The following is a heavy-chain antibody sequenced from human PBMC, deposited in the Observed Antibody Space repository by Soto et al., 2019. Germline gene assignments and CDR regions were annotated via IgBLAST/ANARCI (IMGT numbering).Heavy chain of an antibody. J-gene: IGHJ6*02. Sequence: QVQLQESGPGLVKPSQTLSLTCTVSGGSISSGGYYWSWIRQHPGKGLEWIGYIYYSGSTYYNPSLKSRVTISVDTSKNQFSLKLSSVTAADTAVYYCARDRYSYGPYYYYGMDVWGQGTTVTVSS. D-gene: IGHD5-18*01. V-gene: IGHV4-31*03. CDR3: ARDRYSYGPYYYYGMDV. CDR1: GGSISSGGYY. CDR2: IYYSGST.